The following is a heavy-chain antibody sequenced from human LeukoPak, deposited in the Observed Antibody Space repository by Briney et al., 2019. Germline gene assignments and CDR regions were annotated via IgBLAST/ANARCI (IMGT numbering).Heavy chain of an antibody. CDR1: GFAFSNYW. Sequence: GGSLRLSCAASGFAFSNYWMTWVRQAPGKGLEWVANIKQDGSDKYYVDSVRGRFAISRDNAKSSLFLQMNSLRAEDTAVYYCARANVADYYYGMDVWGQGTTVTVSS. V-gene: IGHV3-7*03. D-gene: IGHD3-16*01. CDR2: IKQDGSDK. CDR3: ARANVADYYYGMDV. J-gene: IGHJ6*02.